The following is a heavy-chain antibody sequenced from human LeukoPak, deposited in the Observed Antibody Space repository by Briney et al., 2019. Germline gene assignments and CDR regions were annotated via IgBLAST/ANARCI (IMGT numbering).Heavy chain of an antibody. CDR1: GGSISSSSYY. D-gene: IGHD6-6*01. J-gene: IGHJ6*03. CDR3: ARDSSTYYYYYYMDV. CDR2: IHYSGST. Sequence: SETLSLTCTVSGGSISSSSYYWGWIRQPPGKGLEWIGSIHYSGSTNYNPSLKSRVTISVDTSKNQFSLKLSSVTAADTAVYYCARDSSTYYYYYYMDVWGKGTTVTISS. V-gene: IGHV4-39*07.